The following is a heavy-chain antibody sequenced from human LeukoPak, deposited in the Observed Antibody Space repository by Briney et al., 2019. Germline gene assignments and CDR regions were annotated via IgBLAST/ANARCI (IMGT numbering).Heavy chain of an antibody. CDR3: ARVLVGATTDAFDI. D-gene: IGHD1-26*01. CDR1: GLTVSSSY. Sequence: GGSLRLSCAASGLTVSSSYMSWVRQAPGKGLEWVSIIYNDGSTYYADSMKGRFTISRDNSKNTLYLQMNSLRAEETAVYYCARVLVGATTDAFDIWGQGTMVTVSS. J-gene: IGHJ3*02. V-gene: IGHV3-53*01. CDR2: IYNDGST.